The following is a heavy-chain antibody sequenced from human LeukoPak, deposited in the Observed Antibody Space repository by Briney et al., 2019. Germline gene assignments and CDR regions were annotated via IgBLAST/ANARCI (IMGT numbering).Heavy chain of an antibody. D-gene: IGHD2-2*01. CDR3: AKDLSSTSCYHY. CDR1: GFTFSSYW. J-gene: IGHJ4*02. V-gene: IGHV3-7*03. Sequence: GGSLRLSCAASGFTFSSYWMNWARQAPGKGLEWVASINHNGNVNYYVDSVKGRFTISRDNSKNTLYLQMNSLRAEDTAVYYCAKDLSSTSCYHYWGQGTLVTVSS. CDR2: INHNGNVN.